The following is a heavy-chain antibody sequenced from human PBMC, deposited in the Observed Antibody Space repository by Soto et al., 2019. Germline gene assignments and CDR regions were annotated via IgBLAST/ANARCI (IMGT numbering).Heavy chain of an antibody. D-gene: IGHD3-3*01. CDR3: ARSATIFGVVIIQSYYYGMDV. V-gene: IGHV4-34*01. CDR1: GGSFSGYY. J-gene: IGHJ6*02. CDR2: INHSGST. Sequence: ETLSLTCAVYGGSFSGYYWSWIRQPPGKGLEWIGEINHSGSTNYNPSLKSRVTISVDTSKNQFSLKLSSVTAADTAVYYCARSATIFGVVIIQSYYYGMDVWGQGTTVTVSS.